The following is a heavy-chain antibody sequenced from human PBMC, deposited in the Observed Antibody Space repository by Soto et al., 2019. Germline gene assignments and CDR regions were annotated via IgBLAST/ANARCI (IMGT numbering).Heavy chain of an antibody. J-gene: IGHJ6*02. CDR2: ICPGYSNI. CDR3: ARRHYCRGDCTINPDYYYGVDG. V-gene: IGHV5-51*01. CDR1: GYIFTDHC. Sequence: GESLKISCKGSGYIFTDHCIVWVRQMAGKGLEWVGIICPGYSNIIYSPSVQGQVTISADMSISTAYLQWSSPKASDTAIYYCARRHYCRGDCTINPDYYYGVDGWGQGTTVTVSS. D-gene: IGHD2-21*02.